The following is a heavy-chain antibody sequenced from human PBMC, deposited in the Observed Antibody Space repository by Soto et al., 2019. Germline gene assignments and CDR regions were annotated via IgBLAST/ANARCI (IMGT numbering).Heavy chain of an antibody. Sequence: EVQLLESGGGLVQPGGSLRLSCAASRFTLGTYVMSWVRQAPGKGLEWVSGIDSGGGGTYYADSVKGRFTISRDSSKNTLSLQMNGLRAEDTAVFYCAKGPEQLVHGVFDYWGQGTLVNVSS. CDR3: AKGPEQLVHGVFDY. V-gene: IGHV3-23*01. D-gene: IGHD6-6*01. CDR2: IDSGGGGT. J-gene: IGHJ4*02. CDR1: RFTLGTYV.